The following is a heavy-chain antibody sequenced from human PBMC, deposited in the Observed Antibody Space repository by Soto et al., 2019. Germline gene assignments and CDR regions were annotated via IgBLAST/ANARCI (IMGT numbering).Heavy chain of an antibody. CDR2: INYRGSS. D-gene: IGHD3-3*02. J-gene: IGHJ6*02. CDR3: VRGQPHRITIFEVVIRSYDYGMDV. V-gene: IGHV4-34*01. CDR1: GGSFTGYY. Sequence: SETLSLTCAVYGGSFTGYYWTWIRQTPGKGLEWIGEINYRGSSYYNPSLESRNSMAVDTSKNQFSLKLSSVTAADTVVYFCVRGQPHRITIFEVVIRSYDYGMDVWGQGTTVT.